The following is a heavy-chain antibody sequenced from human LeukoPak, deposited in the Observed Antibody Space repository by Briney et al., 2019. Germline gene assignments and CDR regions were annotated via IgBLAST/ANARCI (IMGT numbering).Heavy chain of an antibody. D-gene: IGHD4-17*01. V-gene: IGHV1-69*05. CDR3: VRAIRTTVTTFWFDP. J-gene: IGHJ5*02. Sequence: GASVKVSCKASGGTFSSYAISWVRQAPGQGLEWMGGIIPIFGTANYAQKFQGRVTITTDESTSTAYMELSSLRSEDTAVYYCVRAIRTTVTTFWFDPWGQGTLVTVSS. CDR2: IIPIFGTA. CDR1: GGTFSSYA.